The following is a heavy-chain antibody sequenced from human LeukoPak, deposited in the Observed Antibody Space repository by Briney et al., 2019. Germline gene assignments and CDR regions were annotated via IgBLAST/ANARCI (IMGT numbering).Heavy chain of an antibody. D-gene: IGHD6-13*01. CDR3: ARRGSSWPVDS. V-gene: IGHV4-59*12. CDR1: GGSISSYY. J-gene: IGHJ4*02. CDR2: IHYSGST. Sequence: SETLSLTCSVSGGSISSYYWSWIRQSPGKGLEWIGYIHYSGSTNYNPSLKSRVTISVDTSKNQFSLNLTSVTAADTAVYYCARRGSSWPVDSWGQGTLVTVSS.